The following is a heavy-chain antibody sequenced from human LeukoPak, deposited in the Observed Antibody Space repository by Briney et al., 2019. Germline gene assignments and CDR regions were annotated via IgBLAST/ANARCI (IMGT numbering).Heavy chain of an antibody. V-gene: IGHV3-74*01. Sequence: GGSLRLSCAASGFTFSSYWMHWVRQAPGKGLVWVSRISSDGSSTSYADSVKGRFTISRDDAKNTLYLQMNSLRAEDTAVYYCARDGMASNDYDYWGQGTLVTVSS. D-gene: IGHD5-24*01. CDR1: GFTFSSYW. CDR3: ARDGMASNDYDY. J-gene: IGHJ4*02. CDR2: ISSDGSST.